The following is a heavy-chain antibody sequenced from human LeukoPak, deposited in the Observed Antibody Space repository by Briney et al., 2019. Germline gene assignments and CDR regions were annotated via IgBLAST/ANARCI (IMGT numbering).Heavy chain of an antibody. CDR1: GATVNSNY. D-gene: IGHD3-10*01. CDR2: IYSGGST. CDR3: ARDFSGY. J-gene: IGHJ4*01. V-gene: IGHV3-66*01. Sequence: GGSLRLSCVASGATVNSNYMSWVRQAPGKGLEWVSVIYSGGSTYYADSVKGRFTISRDISTNTLYLQMNDLRAEATAVYYCARDFSGYWGQGTLVTVSS.